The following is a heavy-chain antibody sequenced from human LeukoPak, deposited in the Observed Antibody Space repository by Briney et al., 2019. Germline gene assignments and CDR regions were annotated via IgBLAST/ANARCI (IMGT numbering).Heavy chain of an antibody. CDR3: AKDLYDSSGSRYDY. J-gene: IGHJ4*02. CDR2: ISGSGGST. Sequence: GGSLRLSCAASGFTFSSYAMSWVRQAPGKGLEWVSAISGSGGSTYYADSVKGRFTISRDNSKNTLYLQMNCLRAEDTAVYYCAKDLYDSSGSRYDYWGQGTLVTVSS. D-gene: IGHD3-22*01. V-gene: IGHV3-23*01. CDR1: GFTFSSYA.